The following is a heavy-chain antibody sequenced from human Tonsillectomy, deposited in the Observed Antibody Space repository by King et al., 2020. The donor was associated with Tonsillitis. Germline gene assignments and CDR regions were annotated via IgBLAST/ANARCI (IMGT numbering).Heavy chain of an antibody. V-gene: IGHV3-30*18. CDR2: ISYDGSNK. D-gene: IGHD6-13*01. CDR1: GFTFSSYG. J-gene: IGHJ4*02. Sequence: VQLVESGGGVVQPGRSLRLSCAASGFTFSSYGMHWVRQAPGKGLEWVAVISYDGSNKYYADSVKGRFTISRDNSKNTLYLQMNSLRAEDTAVYYCAKDGLIAAAGYFDYWGQGPLVTVSS. CDR3: AKDGLIAAAGYFDY.